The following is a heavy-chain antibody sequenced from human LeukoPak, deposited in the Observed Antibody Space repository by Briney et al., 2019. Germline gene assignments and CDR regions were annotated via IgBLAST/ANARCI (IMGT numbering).Heavy chain of an antibody. D-gene: IGHD2-2*01. V-gene: IGHV1-69*13. CDR3: ARKTVVVPAAILGWFDP. CDR2: IIPIFGTA. Sequence: VASVKVSCKAAGGTFSSYAISWVRQAPGQGLEWMGGIIPIFGTANYAQKFQGRVTITADEFTSTAYMELSSLRSEDTAVYCCARKTVVVPAAILGWFDPWGQGTLVTVSS. J-gene: IGHJ5*02. CDR1: GGTFSSYA.